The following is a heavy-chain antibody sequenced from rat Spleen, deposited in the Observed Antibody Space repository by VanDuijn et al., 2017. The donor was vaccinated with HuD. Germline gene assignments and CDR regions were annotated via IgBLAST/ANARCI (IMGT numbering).Heavy chain of an antibody. J-gene: IGHJ4*01. CDR1: GFSLTSYP. V-gene: IGHV2-32*01. D-gene: IGHD1-11*01. CDR2: IWGDGSP. Sequence: QVQLKESGPGLVKPSATLSLTCTVSGFSLTSYPVSWVRQPPGKGLEGMGVIWGDGSPAYNSALKSRLSISRDTTKSQVFLKMSSLKTEDTATYYCAREVNYGVMDAWGQGASVTVSS. CDR3: AREVNYGVMDA.